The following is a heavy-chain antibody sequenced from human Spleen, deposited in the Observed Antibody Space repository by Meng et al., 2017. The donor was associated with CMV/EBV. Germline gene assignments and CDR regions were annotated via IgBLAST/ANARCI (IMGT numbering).Heavy chain of an antibody. CDR3: ARSTASATDYWD. D-gene: IGHD2-2*01. CDR1: GFRFSDYW. J-gene: IGHJ4*02. Sequence: SGFRFSDYWMHWVRQAPGEGLVWVARINVGGNKSPTTTYADFAKGRFTISRDNAQSTLYLQMSSLRVEDTAVYYCARSTASATDYWDWGQGDLVTVSS. CDR2: INVGGNKSPTT. V-gene: IGHV3-74*03.